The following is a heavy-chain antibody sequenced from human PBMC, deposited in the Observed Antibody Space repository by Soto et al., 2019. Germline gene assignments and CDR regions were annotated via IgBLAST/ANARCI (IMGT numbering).Heavy chain of an antibody. D-gene: IGHD2-21*02. CDR3: AREETAWPLAYGLDV. CDR2: ISTRSDI. J-gene: IGHJ6*02. V-gene: IGHV3-21*01. Sequence: GSLRLSCVASGFTFSGYSMNWVRQAPGKGLEWVASISTRSDIYYADSVKGRFTISRDNAKNSVSLQMNSLRAEDTAVYYCAREETAWPLAYGLDVWGQGTTVTVSS. CDR1: GFTFSGYS.